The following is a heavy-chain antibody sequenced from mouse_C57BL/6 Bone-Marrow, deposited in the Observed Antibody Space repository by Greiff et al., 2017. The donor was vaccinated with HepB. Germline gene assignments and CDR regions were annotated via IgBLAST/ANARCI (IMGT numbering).Heavy chain of an antibody. CDR2: IRNKANGYTT. V-gene: IGHV7-3*01. CDR1: GFTFTDYY. J-gene: IGHJ4*01. Sequence: EVQLVESGGGLVQPGGSLSLSCAASGFTFTDYYMSWVRQPPGKALEWLGFIRNKANGYTTEYSASVKGRFTISRDNSQSILYLQMNALRAEDSATYYCARSPSFLLLPMDYWGQGTSVTVSS. D-gene: IGHD1-1*01. CDR3: ARSPSFLLLPMDY.